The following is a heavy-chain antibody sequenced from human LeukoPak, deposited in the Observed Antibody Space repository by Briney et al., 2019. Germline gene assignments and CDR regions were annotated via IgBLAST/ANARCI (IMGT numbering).Heavy chain of an antibody. Sequence: SETLSLTCNVSGGPIKSYYWSWIRQSPGEGLQWIGYIYYSGSTRYNPSLESRVTISVDTSKNQFSLQLTSVTATDTGVYYCARGGPTVRALSSFDCWGQGALVTVSS. J-gene: IGHJ4*02. V-gene: IGHV4-59*01. D-gene: IGHD4-17*01. CDR3: ARGGPTVRALSSFDC. CDR1: GGPIKSYY. CDR2: IYYSGST.